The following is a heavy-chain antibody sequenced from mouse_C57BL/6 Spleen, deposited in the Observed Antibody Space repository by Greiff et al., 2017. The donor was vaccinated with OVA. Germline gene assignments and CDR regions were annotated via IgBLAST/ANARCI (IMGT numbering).Heavy chain of an antibody. CDR1: GYTFTSYW. J-gene: IGHJ4*01. V-gene: IGHV1-55*01. D-gene: IGHD2-4*01. CDR3: ARPDYDYDEGYAMDY. Sequence: QVQLQQPGAELVKPGASVKMSCKASGYTFTSYWITWVKQRPGQGLEWIGDIYPGSGSTNYNEKFKSKATLTVDTSSSTAYMQLSSLTSEDSAVYYCARPDYDYDEGYAMDYWGQGTSVTVSS. CDR2: IYPGSGST.